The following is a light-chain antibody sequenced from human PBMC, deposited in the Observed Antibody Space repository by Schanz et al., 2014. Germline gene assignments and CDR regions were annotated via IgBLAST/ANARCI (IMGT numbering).Light chain of an antibody. CDR2: EVT. Sequence: QSALTQPPSASGAPGQSVTISCTGTSSDVGGHDYVSWYQHHPGKAPKVLIYEVTKRSSGVADRISGSKSGNTASLTISGLQAEHEADYYSYTFTDNTGVFGRGTKLAVL. CDR3: YTFTDNTGV. J-gene: IGLJ1*01. V-gene: IGLV2-8*01. CDR1: SSDVGGHDY.